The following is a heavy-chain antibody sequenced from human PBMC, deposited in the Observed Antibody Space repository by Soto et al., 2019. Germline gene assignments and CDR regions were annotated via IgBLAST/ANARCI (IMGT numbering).Heavy chain of an antibody. CDR2: ISTDASST. CDR1: GFTFSSYW. Sequence: EVQLVESGGGLVQPGGSLRLSCAASGFTFSSYWMHWVRQAPGKGLVWVSSISTDASSTSYADPVKGRFTISRDNAKNKLYLQMNSVTAEDTAVYYLARFSSKSPQNWGQGTLVIVSP. CDR3: ARFSSKSPQN. J-gene: IGHJ4*02. D-gene: IGHD2-2*01. V-gene: IGHV3-74*01.